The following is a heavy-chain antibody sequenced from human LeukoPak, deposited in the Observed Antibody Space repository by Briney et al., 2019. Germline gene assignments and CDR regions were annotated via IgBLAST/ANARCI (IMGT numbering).Heavy chain of an antibody. V-gene: IGHV3-9*01. Sequence: PGGSLRLSCAASGSTFSSYEMNWVRQAPGKGLEWVSGISWNSGSIGYADSVKGRFTNSRDNAKNSLYLQMNSLRAEDTALYYCAKDMGELTFSHFDYWGQGTLVTVSS. CDR2: ISWNSGSI. CDR1: GSTFSSYE. J-gene: IGHJ4*02. CDR3: AKDMGELTFSHFDY. D-gene: IGHD3-16*02.